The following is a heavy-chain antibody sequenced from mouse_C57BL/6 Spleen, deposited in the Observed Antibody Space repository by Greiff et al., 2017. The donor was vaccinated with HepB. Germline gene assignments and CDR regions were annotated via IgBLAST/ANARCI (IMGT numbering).Heavy chain of an antibody. J-gene: IGHJ4*01. D-gene: IGHD1-1*01. Sequence: VKLMESGPGLVQPSQSLSITCTVSGFSLTSYGVHWVRQSPGKGLEWLGVIWSGGSTDYNAAFISRLSISKDNSKSQVFFKMNSLQADDTAIYYCARNPIYYYGSMDYWGQGTSVTVSS. CDR2: IWSGGST. V-gene: IGHV2-2*01. CDR1: GFSLTSYG. CDR3: ARNPIYYYGSMDY.